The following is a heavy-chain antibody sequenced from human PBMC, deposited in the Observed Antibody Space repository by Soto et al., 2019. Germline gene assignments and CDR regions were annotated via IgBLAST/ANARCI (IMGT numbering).Heavy chain of an antibody. D-gene: IGHD3-10*01. CDR1: GFTFDDYA. V-gene: IGHV3-9*01. CDR2: ISWNSGSI. J-gene: IGHJ3*02. Sequence: ESGGGLVQPGRSLRLSCAASGFTFDDYAMHWVRQAPGKGLEWVSGISWNSGSIGYADSVKGRFTISRDNAKNSLYLQMNSLRAEDTALYYCAKDGGITMVRGVITPLGAFDIWGQGTMVTVSS. CDR3: AKDGGITMVRGVITPLGAFDI.